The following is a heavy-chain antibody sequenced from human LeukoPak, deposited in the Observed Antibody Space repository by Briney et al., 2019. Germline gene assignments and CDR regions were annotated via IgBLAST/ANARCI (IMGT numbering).Heavy chain of an antibody. Sequence: SETLSLTCTVSGGSISSSAYYWGWIRQPPGKGLEWIGYIYHSGSTYYNPSLKSRVTISVDRSKNQFSLKLSSVTAADTAVYYCASSTPLTGVNWFDPWGQGTLVTVSS. CDR2: IYHSGST. V-gene: IGHV4-30-2*01. CDR1: GGSISSSAYY. CDR3: ASSTPLTGVNWFDP. D-gene: IGHD3-10*01. J-gene: IGHJ5*02.